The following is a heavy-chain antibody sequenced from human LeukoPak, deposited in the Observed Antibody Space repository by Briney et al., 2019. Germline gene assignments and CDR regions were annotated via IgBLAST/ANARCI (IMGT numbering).Heavy chain of an antibody. D-gene: IGHD2-2*01. CDR2: IYISGSGST. CDR1: GGSISSYY. CDR3: ASPRGYCSSTSCYRRPRPLDI. Sequence: SETLSLTCTVSGGSISSYYWSWIRQPAGKGLEWIGRIYISGSGSTNYNPSLKSRVTMSVDTSKNQFSLKLSSVTAADTAVYYCASPRGYCSSTSCYRRPRPLDIWGQGTMVTVSS. V-gene: IGHV4-4*07. J-gene: IGHJ3*02.